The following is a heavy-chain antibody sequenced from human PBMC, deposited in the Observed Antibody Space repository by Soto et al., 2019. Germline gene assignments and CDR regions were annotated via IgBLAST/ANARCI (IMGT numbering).Heavy chain of an antibody. CDR1: GFTFSSYA. Sequence: EVQLLESGGGLVQPGGSLRLSCAASGFTFSSYAMSWVRQAPGKGLEWVSAISGSGGSTYYADSVKVRFTISRDNSKNPLYLQMHSLRDEDTAVYYCAKGAAAGTAGDYWGQGTLVTVSS. CDR3: AKGAAAGTAGDY. D-gene: IGHD6-13*01. J-gene: IGHJ4*02. V-gene: IGHV3-23*01. CDR2: ISGSGGST.